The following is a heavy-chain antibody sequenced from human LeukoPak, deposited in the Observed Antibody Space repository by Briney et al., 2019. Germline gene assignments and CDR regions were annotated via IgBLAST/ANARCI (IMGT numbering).Heavy chain of an antibody. Sequence: PGGSLRLSCAASGFTFSSYAMNWVRQAPGKGLEWVSAITGSGGTTFYADSVKGRFTISRDNSKNTLYLQMSSLRAEDTALYYCAKCVWTQLWTSRFDAFDIWGQGTMVTVSS. CDR2: ITGSGGTT. CDR1: GFTFSSYA. V-gene: IGHV3-23*01. CDR3: AKCVWTQLWTSRFDAFDI. D-gene: IGHD5-18*01. J-gene: IGHJ3*02.